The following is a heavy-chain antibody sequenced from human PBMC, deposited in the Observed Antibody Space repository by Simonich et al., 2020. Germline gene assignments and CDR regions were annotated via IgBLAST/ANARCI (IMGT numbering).Heavy chain of an antibody. CDR1: GGTFSSYA. CDR3: ARDGITGTTFDAFDI. D-gene: IGHD1-7*01. Sequence: QVQLVQSGAEVKKPGSSVKVSCKASGGTFSSYAISWVRQAPGQGLEWMGGINPILCIANYGQKFQGRVTITADKSTSTAYMELSSLRSEDTAVYYCARDGITGTTFDAFDIWGQGTMVTVSS. CDR2: INPILCIA. J-gene: IGHJ3*02. V-gene: IGHV1-69*10.